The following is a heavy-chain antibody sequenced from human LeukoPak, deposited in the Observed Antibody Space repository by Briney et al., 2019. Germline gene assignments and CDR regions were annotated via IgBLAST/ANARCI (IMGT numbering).Heavy chain of an antibody. CDR3: ARVGRGYSYGYYMDV. D-gene: IGHD5-18*01. V-gene: IGHV3-48*03. J-gene: IGHJ6*03. Sequence: GGSLRLSCAASGFTFSSYEMNWVRQAPGKGLEWVSYISSSGRMIYYADSVKGRVTISRDSAKNSLYLQMNSLRAEDTALYYCARVGRGYSYGYYMDVWGKGTTVTVSS. CDR2: ISSSGRMI. CDR1: GFTFSSYE.